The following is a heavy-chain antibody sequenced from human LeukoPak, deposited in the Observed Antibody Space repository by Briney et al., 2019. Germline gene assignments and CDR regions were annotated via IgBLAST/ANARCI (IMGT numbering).Heavy chain of an antibody. CDR3: ARVSISMIVVDLDY. CDR1: GFTLSDYY. V-gene: IGHV3-11*05. J-gene: IGHJ4*02. D-gene: IGHD3-22*01. CDR2: ISRSSSNT. Sequence: GGSLRLSCAASGFTLSDYYMSWIRQAPGKGLEWVSYISRSSSNTNYADSVKGRSTISRDNAKNSLYLQMNSLRVEDTAVYYCARVSISMIVVDLDYWGQGTLVTVSS.